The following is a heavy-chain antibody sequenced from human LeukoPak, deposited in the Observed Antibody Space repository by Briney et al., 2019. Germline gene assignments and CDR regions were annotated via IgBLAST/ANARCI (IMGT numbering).Heavy chain of an antibody. CDR2: IYYTGST. J-gene: IGHJ4*02. V-gene: IGHV4-39*01. Sequence: SETLSLTCTVSGVSISSSTSYWGWIRQPPGKGLEWIGNIYYTGSTYNNPSLKSRVTISVDTSQNQFSLKLNSGTAADTAVYYCARHYSRSSPFDYWGQGTLVTVSS. D-gene: IGHD6-6*01. CDR3: ARHYSRSSPFDY. CDR1: GVSISSSTSY.